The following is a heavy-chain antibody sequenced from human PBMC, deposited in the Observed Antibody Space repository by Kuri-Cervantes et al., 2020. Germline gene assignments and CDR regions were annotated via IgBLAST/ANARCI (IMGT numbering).Heavy chain of an antibody. Sequence: GGSLRLSCAASRFTFSNAWMTWVRQAPGKGLEWVGRIKSKTDGGTTDYAAPVKGRFIISRDDSKNTLYLQMNSLKTEDTAVYYCTTGAYYDILTGYYVGGEIDYWGQGTLVTVSS. CDR3: TTGAYYDILTGYYVGGEIDY. J-gene: IGHJ4*02. V-gene: IGHV3-15*01. CDR1: RFTFSNAW. D-gene: IGHD3-9*01. CDR2: IKSKTDGGTT.